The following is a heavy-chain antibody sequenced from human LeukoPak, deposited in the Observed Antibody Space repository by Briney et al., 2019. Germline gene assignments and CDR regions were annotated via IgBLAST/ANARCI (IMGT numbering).Heavy chain of an antibody. Sequence: PGRSLRLSCAASGFTFDDYAMHWVRQAPGKGLEWVSGISWNSGSIGYADSVKGRFTISRDNAKNSLYLQMNSLRAEDTALYYCATGNYYDSSGYRYYFDYWGQGTLVTVSS. J-gene: IGHJ4*02. CDR1: GFTFDDYA. CDR3: ATGNYYDSSGYRYYFDY. D-gene: IGHD3-22*01. V-gene: IGHV3-9*01. CDR2: ISWNSGSI.